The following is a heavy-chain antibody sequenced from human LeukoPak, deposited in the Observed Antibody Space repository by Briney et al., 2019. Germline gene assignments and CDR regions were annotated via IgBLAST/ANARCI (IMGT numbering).Heavy chain of an antibody. D-gene: IGHD6-13*01. Sequence: GSLRLSCAASGFTFRNFAMKWIRQPPGKGLEWIGEINHSGSTNYNPSLKSRVTISVDTSKNQFSLKLSSVTAADTAVYYCARFPKDSSSWPYSFDYWGQGTLVTVSS. CDR3: ARFPKDSSSWPYSFDY. CDR1: GFTFRNFA. J-gene: IGHJ4*02. CDR2: INHSGST. V-gene: IGHV4-34*01.